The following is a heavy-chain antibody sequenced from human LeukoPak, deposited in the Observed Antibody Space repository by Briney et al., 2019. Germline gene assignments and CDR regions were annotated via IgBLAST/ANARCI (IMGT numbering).Heavy chain of an antibody. V-gene: IGHV3-23*01. J-gene: IGHJ4*02. CDR2: IRGAEGGT. D-gene: IGHD2-2*01. CDR3: AKAFSSSWSPFDY. CDR1: GFTINTFT. Sequence: PGGSLRLSCAASGFTINTFTMNWVRQAPGKGLEWVSTIRGAEGGTYYADSVKGRFTISRDNFENTLYLQMNYLREEDTALYYCAKAFSSSWSPFDYWGQGALVTVSS.